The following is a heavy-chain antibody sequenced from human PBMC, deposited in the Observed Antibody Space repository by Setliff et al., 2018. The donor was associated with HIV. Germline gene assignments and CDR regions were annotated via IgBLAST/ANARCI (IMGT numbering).Heavy chain of an antibody. J-gene: IGHJ6*03. Sequence: SETLSLTCTVSGGSISSGSYYWSWIRQPAGKGLEWIGRIYTSGSTNYNPSLKSRVSISVDTSKNQFSLKLISVTAADTAVYYCARDDYMDVWGKGTTVTVSS. V-gene: IGHV4-61*02. CDR2: IYTSGST. CDR3: ARDDYMDV. CDR1: GGSISSGSYY.